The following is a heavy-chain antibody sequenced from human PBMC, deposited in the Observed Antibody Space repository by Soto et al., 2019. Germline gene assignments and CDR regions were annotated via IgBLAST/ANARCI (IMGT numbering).Heavy chain of an antibody. CDR3: ARGRGGGYSYGYKDYYYYYGMDV. V-gene: IGHV1-2*02. Sequence: ASVKVSCKASGYTFTGYYMHWVRQAPGQGLEWMGWINPNSGGTNYAQKFQGGVTMTRDTSISTAYMELSRLGSDDTAVYYCARGRGGGYSYGYKDYYYYYGMDVWGQGTTVTVSS. D-gene: IGHD5-18*01. CDR2: INPNSGGT. CDR1: GYTFTGYY. J-gene: IGHJ6*02.